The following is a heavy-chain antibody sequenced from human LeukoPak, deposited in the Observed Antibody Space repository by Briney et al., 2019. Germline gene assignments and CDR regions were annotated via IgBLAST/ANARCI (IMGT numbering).Heavy chain of an antibody. CDR2: IYYSGST. Sequence: SQTLSLTCTVSGGSISSGGYYWSRIRQHPGKGLEWIGYIYYSGSTYYNPSLKSRVTISVDTSKNQFSLKLSSVTAADTAVYYCARGLLTGAFDIWGQGTMVTVSS. CDR3: ARGLLTGAFDI. J-gene: IGHJ3*02. D-gene: IGHD2-15*01. V-gene: IGHV4-31*03. CDR1: GGSISSGGYY.